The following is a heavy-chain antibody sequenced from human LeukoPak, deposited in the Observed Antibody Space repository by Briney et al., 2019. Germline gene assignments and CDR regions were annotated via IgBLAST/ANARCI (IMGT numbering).Heavy chain of an antibody. J-gene: IGHJ5*02. CDR2: IYYSGST. Sequence: SETLSLTCTVSGGSISSYYWSWIRQPPGKGLEWIGYIYYSGSTNYNPSLKSRVTISVDTSKNQFSLKLSSVTAADTAVYYCARGEDVGYSGYGLSPWGQGTLVTVSS. V-gene: IGHV4-59*12. CDR3: ARGEDVGYSGYGLSP. CDR1: GGSISSYY. D-gene: IGHD5-12*01.